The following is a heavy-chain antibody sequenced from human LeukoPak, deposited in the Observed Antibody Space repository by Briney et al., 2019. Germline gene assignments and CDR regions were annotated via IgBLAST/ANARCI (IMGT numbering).Heavy chain of an antibody. D-gene: IGHD2-2*01. CDR2: ISSSSSTI. CDR3: AREPQDIVVVPAARSGAFDI. CDR1: GFTFSSYS. J-gene: IGHJ3*02. V-gene: IGHV3-48*04. Sequence: PGGSLRLSCAASGFTFSSYSMNWVRQAPGKGLEWVSYISSSSSTIYYADSVKGRFTISRDNAKNSLYLQMNSLRAEDTAVYYCAREPQDIVVVPAARSGAFDIWGQGTMVTVSS.